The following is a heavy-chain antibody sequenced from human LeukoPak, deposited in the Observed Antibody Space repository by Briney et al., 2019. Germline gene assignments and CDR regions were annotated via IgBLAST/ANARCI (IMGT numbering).Heavy chain of an antibody. D-gene: IGHD3-10*01. CDR2: IRYDGSNK. Sequence: PGGSLRLSCAASGFTFSSYGMHWVRQAPGKGLEWVAFIRYDGSNKYYADSVKGRFTISRDNSKNTLYLQMNSLRAEDTAVYYCARGSGSYSPYYFDYWGQGTLVTVSS. J-gene: IGHJ4*02. CDR1: GFTFSSYG. CDR3: ARGSGSYSPYYFDY. V-gene: IGHV3-30*02.